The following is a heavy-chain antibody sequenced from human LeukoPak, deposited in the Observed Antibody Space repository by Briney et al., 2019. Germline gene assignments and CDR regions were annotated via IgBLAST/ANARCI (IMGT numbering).Heavy chain of an antibody. Sequence: SETLSLTCTVSGGSISPYYWSWIRQTPGKGLEWIGYIYYSGNANYNPSLRSRVTISVDTSKNQFSLKLSSVTAADTAVYYCARHLLVVPAATYYYYYYMDVWGKGTTVTVSS. CDR1: GGSISPYY. V-gene: IGHV4-59*08. J-gene: IGHJ6*03. D-gene: IGHD2-2*01. CDR3: ARHLLVVPAATYYYYYYMDV. CDR2: IYYSGNA.